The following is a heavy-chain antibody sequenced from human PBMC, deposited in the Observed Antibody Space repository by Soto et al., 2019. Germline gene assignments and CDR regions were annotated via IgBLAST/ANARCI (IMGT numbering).Heavy chain of an antibody. CDR3: ARDLGGSGSYSLY. CDR1: GYSFTKYY. V-gene: IGHV1-46*01. J-gene: IGHJ4*02. D-gene: IGHD3-10*01. CDR2: INPSGGST. Sequence: QVQLVQSGAEVKKPGASVKVSCKASGYSFTKYYIHWVRQAPGQGLEWMGIINPSGGSTSDVQKYRGRVSMPRDASTSTVYMELSSLRSEDTAMYYCARDLGGSGSYSLYWGQGTLVTVSS.